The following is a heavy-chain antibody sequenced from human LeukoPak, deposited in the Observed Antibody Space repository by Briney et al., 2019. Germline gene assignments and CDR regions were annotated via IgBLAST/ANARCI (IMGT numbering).Heavy chain of an antibody. CDR1: GFTFSSYG. V-gene: IGHV3-30*02. CDR2: IRYDGSNK. Sequence: PGGSLRLSCAASGFTFSSYGMHWVRQAPGKGLEWVAFIRYDGSNKYYADSVKGRFTISRDDSKNTLYLQMNSLRAEDTAVYCCAKDRLRATYYFDYWGQGTLVTVSS. J-gene: IGHJ4*02. D-gene: IGHD1-26*01. CDR3: AKDRLRATYYFDY.